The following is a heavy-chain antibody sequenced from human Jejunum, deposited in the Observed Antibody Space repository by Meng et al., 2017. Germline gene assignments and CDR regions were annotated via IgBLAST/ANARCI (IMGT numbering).Heavy chain of an antibody. Sequence: GESLKISCAASGFTFSSYEINWVRQAPGKGLEWISYISSSGSTKYYADSVKGRFTVSRDNVKNSLYLQMNSLRAEDTAVYYCARDFSGASIYYFDYWGQGTLVTVSS. D-gene: IGHD3-3*01. CDR3: ARDFSGASIYYFDY. V-gene: IGHV3-48*03. CDR2: ISSSGSTK. CDR1: GFTFSSYE. J-gene: IGHJ4*02.